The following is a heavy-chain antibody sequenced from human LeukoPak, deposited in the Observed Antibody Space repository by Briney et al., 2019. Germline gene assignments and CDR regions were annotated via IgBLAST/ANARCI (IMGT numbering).Heavy chain of an antibody. CDR2: ISYDGSNK. V-gene: IGHV3-30*18. D-gene: IGHD6-13*01. CDR3: AKDLSSSWSLDY. J-gene: IGHJ4*02. Sequence: PGRSLRLSCAASGFTFSSYGMHWVRQAPGKGLEWVAVISYDGSNKYYADSVKGRFTISRDNSKNTLYLQMNSLRAEDTAVYYCAKDLSSSWSLDYWGQGTLATVSS. CDR1: GFTFSSYG.